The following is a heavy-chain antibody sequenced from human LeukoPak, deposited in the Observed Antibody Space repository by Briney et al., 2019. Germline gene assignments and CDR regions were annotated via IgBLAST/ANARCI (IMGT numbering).Heavy chain of an antibody. CDR2: ISYDGRNK. V-gene: IGHV3-30*18. J-gene: IGHJ6*02. Sequence: GGSLRLSCLASGFTFSTYGMHWVRQAPGKGLEWVAVISYDGRNKYYADFVKGRFTISRDNSKNTLYLQMNSLRADDTAVYYCAKAADEYWSGNSGGLYYYYGMDVWGQGTTVIVSS. CDR1: GFTFSTYG. CDR3: AKAADEYWSGNSGGLYYYYGMDV. D-gene: IGHD3-3*01.